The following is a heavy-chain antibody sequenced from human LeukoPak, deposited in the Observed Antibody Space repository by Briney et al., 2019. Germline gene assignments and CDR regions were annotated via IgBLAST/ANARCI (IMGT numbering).Heavy chain of an antibody. CDR3: ARDGCSSTSCIGWFDP. CDR1: GGTFSSYA. V-gene: IGHV1-69*13. Sequence: SVKVSCKASGGTFSSYAISWVRQAPGQGLEWMGGIIPIFGTANYAQKFQGRVTITADESTSTAYMELSSLRSEDTAVYYCARDGCSSTSCIGWFDPWGQGTLVTVSS. CDR2: IIPIFGTA. J-gene: IGHJ5*02. D-gene: IGHD2-2*01.